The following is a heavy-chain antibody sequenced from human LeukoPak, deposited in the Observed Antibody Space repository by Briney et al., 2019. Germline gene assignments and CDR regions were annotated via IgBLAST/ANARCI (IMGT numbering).Heavy chain of an antibody. CDR2: IYYSGST. J-gene: IGHJ4*02. D-gene: IGHD5-18*01. CDR1: GGSISSSSYY. Sequence: KASETLSLTCTVSGGSISSSSYYWGWIRQPPGKGLEWIASIYYSGSTYYNPSLKSRVTISVDTSKNQFSLKLSSVTAADTAVYYCARHSGIQLWSYFDYWGQGTLVTVSS. CDR3: ARHSGIQLWSYFDY. V-gene: IGHV4-39*01.